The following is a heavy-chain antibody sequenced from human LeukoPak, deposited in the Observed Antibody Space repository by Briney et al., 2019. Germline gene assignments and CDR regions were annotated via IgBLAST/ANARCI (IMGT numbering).Heavy chain of an antibody. CDR2: IIPIFGTA. J-gene: IGHJ4*02. V-gene: IGHV1-69*05. CDR1: GGTFSSYA. Sequence: SVKVSCKASGGTFSSYAISWVRQAPGQGLEWMGRIIPIFGTANYAQKFQGRVTITTDESTSTAYMELSSLRSEDTAVYYCATSHRGVRGVIKPHLDYWGQGTLVTV. D-gene: IGHD3-10*01. CDR3: ATSHRGVRGVIKPHLDY.